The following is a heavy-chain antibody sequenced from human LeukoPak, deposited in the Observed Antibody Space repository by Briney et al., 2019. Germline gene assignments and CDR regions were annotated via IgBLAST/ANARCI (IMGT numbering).Heavy chain of an antibody. V-gene: IGHV3-48*01. J-gene: IGHJ6*02. CDR3: AKDIGAHYYGYTYYYYGMDV. D-gene: IGHD3-10*01. CDR2: ISSSSSTI. CDR1: GFTFSSYS. Sequence: GGSLRLSCAASGFTFSSYSMNWVRQAPGKGLEWVSYISSSSSTIYYADSVKGRFTISRDNPKNTLYLQMNSLRAEDTAVYYCAKDIGAHYYGYTYYYYGMDVWGQGTAVTVSS.